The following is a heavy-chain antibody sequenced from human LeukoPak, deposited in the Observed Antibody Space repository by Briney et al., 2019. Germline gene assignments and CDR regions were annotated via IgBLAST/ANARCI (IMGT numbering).Heavy chain of an antibody. J-gene: IGHJ4*02. CDR1: GFTFTSSA. CDR3: ARESGSYYVRWFDY. Sequence: SVKVSCKASGFTFTSSAVQWVRQARGQRLEWIGWIVVGSGNTNYAQKFQERVTITRDMSTSTAYMELSSLRAEDTAVYYCARESGSYYVRWFDYWGQGTLVTVSS. V-gene: IGHV1-58*01. CDR2: IVVGSGNT. D-gene: IGHD1-26*01.